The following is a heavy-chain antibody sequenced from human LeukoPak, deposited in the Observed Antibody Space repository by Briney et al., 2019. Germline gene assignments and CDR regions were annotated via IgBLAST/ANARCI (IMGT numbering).Heavy chain of an antibody. J-gene: IGHJ4*02. D-gene: IGHD2-15*01. CDR3: AKGTSSSCYSAPNY. CDR2: ISGGGGST. CDR1: GFTFTNYA. Sequence: GGSLRLSCAASGFTFTNYAMSWVRQAPGKGLEWVSGISGGGGSTYYADSVKGRFTISKDNSKNTLYLQMNSLRAEDTAVYYCAKGTSSSCYSAPNYWGQGTLVTVSS. V-gene: IGHV3-23*01.